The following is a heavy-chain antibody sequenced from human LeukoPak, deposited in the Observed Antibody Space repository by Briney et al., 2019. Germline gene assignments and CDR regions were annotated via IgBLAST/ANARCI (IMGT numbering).Heavy chain of an antibody. CDR1: GFTFDDYA. CDR2: ITWNSGSI. D-gene: IGHD1-7*01. V-gene: IGHV3-9*01. J-gene: IGHJ4*02. CDR3: AKSRSGGNYGDFGY. Sequence: GGSLRLSCAASGFTFDDYAMHWVRQAPGKGLEWVSGITWNSGSIDYADSVKGRFTISRDNAKNSLYLQMNSLRAEDTALYYCAKSRSGGNYGDFGYWGQGNLVTVSS.